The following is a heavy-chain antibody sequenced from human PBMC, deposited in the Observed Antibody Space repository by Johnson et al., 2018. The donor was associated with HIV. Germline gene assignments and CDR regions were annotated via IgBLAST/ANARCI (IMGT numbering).Heavy chain of an antibody. CDR2: INSDGSST. CDR3: ARESPGYAFDI. Sequence: VQLVESGGGLVQPGGSLRLSCAASGFTFSSYWMSWVRQAPGKGLVWVSRINSDGSSTNYADSVKGRFTISRENAKNSLYLQMNSLRAGDTAVYYCARESPGYAFDIWGQGTMVTVSS. V-gene: IGHV3-74*01. CDR1: GFTFSSYW. D-gene: IGHD1-1*01. J-gene: IGHJ3*02.